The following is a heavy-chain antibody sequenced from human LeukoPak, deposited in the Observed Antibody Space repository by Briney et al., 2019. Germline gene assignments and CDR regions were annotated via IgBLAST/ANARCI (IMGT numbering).Heavy chain of an antibody. J-gene: IGHJ4*02. Sequence: PSETLSLTCTVSGDSSGTSWSWLRQPARKALEWIGRIYSSFFTECNLSLDGRVTMSIDTSKNQFSLMLDSVTAADTAVYYCARVHIVTGTYFDSWGQGALVTVSS. CDR1: GDSSGTS. D-gene: IGHD3-10*01. CDR3: ARVHIVTGTYFDS. CDR2: IYSSFFT. V-gene: IGHV4-4*07.